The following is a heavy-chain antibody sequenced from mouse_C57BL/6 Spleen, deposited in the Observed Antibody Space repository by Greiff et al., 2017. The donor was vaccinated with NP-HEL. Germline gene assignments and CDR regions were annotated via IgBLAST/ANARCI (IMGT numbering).Heavy chain of an antibody. CDR1: GYAFSSYW. CDR2: IYPGDGDT. CDR3: ARIYYYGSSRYFDY. D-gene: IGHD1-1*01. J-gene: IGHJ2*01. Sequence: QVQLQQSGAELVKPGASVKISCKASGYAFSSYWMNWVKQRPGKGLEWIGQIYPGDGDTNYNGKFKGKATLTADKSSSTAYMQLSSLTSEDSAVYFCARIYYYGSSRYFDYWGQGTTLTVSS. V-gene: IGHV1-80*01.